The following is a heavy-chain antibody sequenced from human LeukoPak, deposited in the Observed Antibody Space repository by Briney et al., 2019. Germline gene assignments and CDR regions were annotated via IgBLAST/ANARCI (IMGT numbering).Heavy chain of an antibody. V-gene: IGHV4-39*01. CDR2: IYYVGST. J-gene: IGHJ4*02. CDR1: GDSIRNGGYY. Sequence: PSETLALNSYVSGDSIRNGGYYLGWFRQPPGKGLEWIAIIYYVGSTYYDPSLKRRVTISADMSKNQFSLKLSSLTAADTAVYYCARLGYNWNYVDWGQGTLVTVSS. D-gene: IGHD1-7*01. CDR3: ARLGYNWNYVD.